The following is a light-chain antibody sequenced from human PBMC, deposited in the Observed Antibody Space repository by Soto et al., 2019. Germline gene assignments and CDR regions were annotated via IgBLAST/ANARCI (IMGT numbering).Light chain of an antibody. J-gene: IGLJ2*01. Sequence: QSVLTQPPSVSGAPGQRVTMSCTGSSSNIGAGYDVHWYQQLPGTAPKLLIYGNSNRPSGVPDRFSGSKSGTSASLAITGLQAEDEADSYCQSYDSSLSGVVFGGGTKLTVL. CDR1: SSNIGAGYD. CDR2: GNS. V-gene: IGLV1-40*01. CDR3: QSYDSSLSGVV.